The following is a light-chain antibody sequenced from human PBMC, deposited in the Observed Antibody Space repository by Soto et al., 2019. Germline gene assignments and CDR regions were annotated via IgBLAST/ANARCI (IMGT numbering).Light chain of an antibody. J-gene: IGKJ4*01. V-gene: IGKV3-20*01. CDR1: QSVTSSY. Sequence: EIVLTQSPGTLSLSPGERATLSCRASQSVTSSYLAWYQRKPGQAPRLLIYGASNRATGIPDRFSGSGSGTDFSLTLSRLEPEDFAVYYCQQYGDSLLTFGGGTRVEMK. CDR3: QQYGDSLLT. CDR2: GAS.